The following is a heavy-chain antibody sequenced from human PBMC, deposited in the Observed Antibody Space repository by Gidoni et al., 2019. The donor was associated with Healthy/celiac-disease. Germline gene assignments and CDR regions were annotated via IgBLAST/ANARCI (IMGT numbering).Heavy chain of an antibody. CDR2: IYYSGST. Sequence: QLQLQESGPGLVKPSETLSLTCTVSGGSISSSSYYWGWIRQPPGKGLEWIGSIYYSGSTYYHPSLKSRVTISVDTSKNQFSLKLSSVTAADTAVYYCARGGEHYGSGSYSWFDPWGQGTLVTVS. CDR1: GGSISSSSYY. D-gene: IGHD3-10*01. CDR3: ARGGEHYGSGSYSWFDP. V-gene: IGHV4-39*07. J-gene: IGHJ5*02.